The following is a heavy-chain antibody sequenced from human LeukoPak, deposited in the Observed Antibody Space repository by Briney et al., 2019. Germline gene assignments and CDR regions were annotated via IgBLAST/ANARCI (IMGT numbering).Heavy chain of an antibody. CDR3: AKTPNYYDSSGGAFDI. D-gene: IGHD3-22*01. CDR1: GFTFSSYG. J-gene: IGHJ3*02. V-gene: IGHV3-23*01. Sequence: GGSLRLSCAASGFTFSSYGMSWVRQAPGKRLEWVSAISGSGGSTYYADSVKGQFTISRDNSKNTLYLQMNSLRAEDTAVYYCAKTPNYYDSSGGAFDIWGQGTMVTVSS. CDR2: ISGSGGST.